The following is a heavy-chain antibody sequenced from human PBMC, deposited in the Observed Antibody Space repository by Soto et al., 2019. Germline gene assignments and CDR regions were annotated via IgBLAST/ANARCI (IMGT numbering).Heavy chain of an antibody. J-gene: IGHJ4*02. CDR2: IYYSGST. CDR3: ATKGNSSGWYYFDY. V-gene: IGHV4-31*03. CDR1: GGSISSGGYY. D-gene: IGHD6-19*01. Sequence: SETLSLTCTVSGGSISSGGYYWSWIRQHPGKGLEWIGYIYYSGSTYYNPSLKSRVTISVDTSKNQFSLKLSSVTAADSAVYYCATKGNSSGWYYFDYWGQGTLVTVSS.